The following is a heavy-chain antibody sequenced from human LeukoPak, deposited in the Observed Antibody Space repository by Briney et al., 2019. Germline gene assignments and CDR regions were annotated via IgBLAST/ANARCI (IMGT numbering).Heavy chain of an antibody. D-gene: IGHD3-16*01. J-gene: IGHJ5*02. CDR1: RGSISSRSYY. CDR3: ASFPIKYHYCSFISS. V-gene: IGHV4-39*01. CDR2: IYYIGRT. Sequence: PSETLSLTRTFSRGSISSRSYYWGWIRQPPGKGLEWIGNIYYIGRTYYNPSLKSRVNISVDTSKNKFYLKLSSLTAADTAVYNCASFPIKYHYCSFISSWGQGTLVTVSS.